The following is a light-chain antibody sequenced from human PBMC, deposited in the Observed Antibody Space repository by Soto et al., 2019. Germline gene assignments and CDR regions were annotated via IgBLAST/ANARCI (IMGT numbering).Light chain of an antibody. J-gene: IGKJ2*01. CDR3: QQNYSYSYT. Sequence: DIQMTQSPSSLSASVGDRVTITCRASQSISSYLDWYQQKPGKAPKLLIYAASSLQSGVPSRFSGSGSGTDFTLTISSLQPEDFATYYWQQNYSYSYTFDQGTKLEIK. CDR1: QSISSY. CDR2: AAS. V-gene: IGKV1-39*01.